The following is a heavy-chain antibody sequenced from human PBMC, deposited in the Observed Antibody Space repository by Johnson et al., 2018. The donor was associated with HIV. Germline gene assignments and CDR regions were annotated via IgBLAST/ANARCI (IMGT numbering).Heavy chain of an antibody. D-gene: IGHD7-27*01. CDR1: GFTFSSYC. J-gene: IGHJ3*02. CDR3: AKSPLGRLREGAFDI. V-gene: IGHV3-30*02. Sequence: QEQLVESGGGVVQPGRSLRLSCAASGFTFSSYCLHWVRQAPGKGLEWVAFIRYDGSNKYYADSVKGRFTISRDNSKNTLYLQMNSLRAEDTAVYYCAKSPLGRLREGAFDIWGQGTMVTVSS. CDR2: IRYDGSNK.